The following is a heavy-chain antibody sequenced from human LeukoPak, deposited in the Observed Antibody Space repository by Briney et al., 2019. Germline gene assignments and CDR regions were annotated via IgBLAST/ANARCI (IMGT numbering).Heavy chain of an antibody. V-gene: IGHV3-30*18. CDR3: AKDPSSTSCYVPFFYYFDY. D-gene: IGHD2-2*01. CDR2: ISYDGSNK. CDR1: GFTFSSYG. J-gene: IGHJ4*02. Sequence: GGSLRLSCAASGFTFSSYGMHGVRQAPGKGLEWVAVISYDGSNKYYADSVKGRFTISRDNSKNTLYLQMNSLRAEDTAVYYCAKDPSSTSCYVPFFYYFDYWGKGPLVTVSS.